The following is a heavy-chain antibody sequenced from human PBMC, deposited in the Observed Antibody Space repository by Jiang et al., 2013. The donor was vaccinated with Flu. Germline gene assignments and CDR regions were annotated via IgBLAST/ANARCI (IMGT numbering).Heavy chain of an antibody. CDR1: GFTFNDYY. Sequence: VQLLESGGGLVKPGGSLRLSCAASGFTFNDYYMSWIRQAPGKGLEWVSYISSSNTYTNYADSVKGRFTISRDNAKNSLYLQMNSLRAEDTAVYYCARGGXKARNYYYGMDVWGQGTTVTVSS. CDR3: ARGGXKARNYYYGMDV. J-gene: IGHJ6*02. D-gene: IGHD3-10*01. V-gene: IGHV3-11*06. CDR2: ISSSNTYT.